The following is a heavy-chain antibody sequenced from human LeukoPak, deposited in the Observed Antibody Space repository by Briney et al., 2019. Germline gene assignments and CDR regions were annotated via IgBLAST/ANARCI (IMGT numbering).Heavy chain of an antibody. V-gene: IGHV3-11*04. D-gene: IGHD3-10*01. CDR3: ARDGINAFDI. Sequence: GGSLRLSCAASGFRFSDYYMSWMRQAPGKGLEWVSYISNSGDTIYYADSVEGRCTIARDNDKNSLYLKINSLRAEDTAVYYCARDGINAFDIWGQGTMVTVSS. CDR2: ISNSGDTI. CDR1: GFRFSDYY. J-gene: IGHJ3*02.